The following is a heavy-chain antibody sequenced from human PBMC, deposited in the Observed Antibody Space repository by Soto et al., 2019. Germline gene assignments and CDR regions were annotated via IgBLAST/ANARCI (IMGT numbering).Heavy chain of an antibody. CDR1: GFTFSSYA. J-gene: IGHJ4*02. CDR3: AKHRSPADGDYGGFDY. Sequence: EVQLLESGGGLVQPGGSLRLSCAASGFTFSSYAMSWVRQAPGKGLEWVSAISGSGGSTYYADSVKGRFTISRDNSKNTLYLQMNSLRAEDTAVYYCAKHRSPADGDYGGFDYWGQGTLVTVSS. D-gene: IGHD4-17*01. CDR2: ISGSGGST. V-gene: IGHV3-23*01.